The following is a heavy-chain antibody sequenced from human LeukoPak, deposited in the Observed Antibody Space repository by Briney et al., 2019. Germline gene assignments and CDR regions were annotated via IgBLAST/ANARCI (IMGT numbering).Heavy chain of an antibody. D-gene: IGHD3-10*01. CDR2: IYHSGST. CDR1: GGSISSSNW. J-gene: IGHJ4*02. Sequence: SGTLSLTCAVSGGSISSSNWWSWVRQPPGKGLEWIGEIYHSGSTNYNPSLKSRVTISVDKSKNQFSLKLSSVTAADTAMYYCARERAMVRGVPDYWGQGTLVTVSS. CDR3: ARERAMVRGVPDY. V-gene: IGHV4-4*02.